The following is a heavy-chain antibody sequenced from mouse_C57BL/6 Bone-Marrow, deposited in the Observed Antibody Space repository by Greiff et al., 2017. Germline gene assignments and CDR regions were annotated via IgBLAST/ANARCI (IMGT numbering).Heavy chain of an antibody. CDR3: ARSGLLRYYAMDY. V-gene: IGHV1-52*01. CDR2: IDPSDSET. Sequence: QVQLQQPGAELVRPGSSVKLSCKASGYTFTSYWMHWVKQRPIQGLEWIGNIDPSDSETHYNQKSKDKATSTADKSSSTAYMQLSSLTSEDSAVYYCARSGLLRYYAMDYWGQGTSVTVSS. J-gene: IGHJ4*01. D-gene: IGHD2-3*01. CDR1: GYTFTSYW.